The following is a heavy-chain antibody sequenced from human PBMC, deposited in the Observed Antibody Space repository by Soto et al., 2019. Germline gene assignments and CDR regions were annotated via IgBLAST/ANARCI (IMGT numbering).Heavy chain of an antibody. CDR1: GFTFSDFE. Sequence: QVQLVESGGGVVQPGRSLRLSCSASGFTFSDFEMYWIRQAPGKGPDWVSFISYDGSNQYYAGSVKGRFTISRDNSKNTLFLLMSSLRPEDTAVYFCARRTGTAPRFDFWGQGTLVTVSS. D-gene: IGHD1-7*01. CDR2: ISYDGSNQ. CDR3: ARRTGTAPRFDF. V-gene: IGHV3-30-3*01. J-gene: IGHJ4*02.